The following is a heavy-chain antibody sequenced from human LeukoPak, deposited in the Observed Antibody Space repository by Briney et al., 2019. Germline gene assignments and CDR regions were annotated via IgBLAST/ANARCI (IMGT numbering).Heavy chain of an antibody. J-gene: IGHJ4*02. CDR3: AKQTGSGLFILP. CDR2: IYYTGNT. CDR1: GGSISSGSYY. D-gene: IGHD3/OR15-3a*01. Sequence: SQTLSLTCTVSGGSISSGSYYCSWIRQPAGKGLEWIGSIYYTGNTYYNASLKSRVTISIDTSKNQFSLKLTSVTAADTVVYYCAKQTGSGLFILPGGQGTLVTVSS. V-gene: IGHV4-30-2*03.